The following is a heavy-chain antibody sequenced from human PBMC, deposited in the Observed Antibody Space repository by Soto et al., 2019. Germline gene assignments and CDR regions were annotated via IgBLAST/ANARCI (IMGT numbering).Heavy chain of an antibody. CDR3: ASTYYDSSAQDAFDI. J-gene: IGHJ3*02. D-gene: IGHD3-22*01. Sequence: SVKVSCKASGGTFSSYAISWVRQAPGQGLEWMGGIIPIFGTANYAQKFQGRVTITADESTSTAYMELSRLRSDDTAVYYCASTYYDSSAQDAFDIWGQGTMVTVSS. CDR1: GGTFSSYA. V-gene: IGHV1-69*13. CDR2: IIPIFGTA.